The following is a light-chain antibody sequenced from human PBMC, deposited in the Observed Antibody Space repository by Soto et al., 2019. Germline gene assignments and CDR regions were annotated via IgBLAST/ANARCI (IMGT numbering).Light chain of an antibody. CDR2: GAS. J-gene: IGKJ4*01. V-gene: IGKV3-20*01. CDR3: QQYGSSPFT. Sequence: EVVLTQSPGTLSLSPGEGATLSCKATQRVGSSYLAWYQQKPGQAPRLLICGASNRATGIPDRFSGSGSGTDFILSISRLEPEDFAVYFCQQYGSSPFTFGGGTKVEV. CDR1: QRVGSSY.